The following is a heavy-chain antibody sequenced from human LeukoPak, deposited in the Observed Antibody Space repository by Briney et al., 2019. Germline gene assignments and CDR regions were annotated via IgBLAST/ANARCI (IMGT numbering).Heavy chain of an antibody. CDR3: ARFTVTTFYFDY. J-gene: IGHJ4*02. V-gene: IGHV3-66*02. CDR1: GFTVSSNY. D-gene: IGHD4-17*01. Sequence: GGSLRLSCAASGFTVSSNYMSWVRQAPGKGLVRVSVIYSGGSTYYADSVKGRFTISRDNSKNTLYLQMNSLRAEDTAVYYCARFTVTTFYFDYWGQGTLVTVSS. CDR2: IYSGGST.